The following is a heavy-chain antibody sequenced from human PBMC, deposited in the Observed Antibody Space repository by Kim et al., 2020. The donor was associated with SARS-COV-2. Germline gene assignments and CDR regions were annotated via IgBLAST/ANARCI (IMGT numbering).Heavy chain of an antibody. CDR2: ISSSSNTI. D-gene: IGHD1-1*01. V-gene: IGHV3-48*02. CDR3: GRVETFSFDN. Sequence: GGSLRLSCAASGFTFSSYSMNWVRQAPGRGLEWISYISSSSNTIYYADSVKGRFTISRDNAKNSLYLQMNSLRDEDTAVYYCGRVETFSFDNWGQGTLVT. J-gene: IGHJ4*02. CDR1: GFTFSSYS.